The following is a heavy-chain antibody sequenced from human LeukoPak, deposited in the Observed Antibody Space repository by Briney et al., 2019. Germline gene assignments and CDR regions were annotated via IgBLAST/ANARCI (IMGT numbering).Heavy chain of an antibody. D-gene: IGHD6-13*01. CDR3: AKDNVAAAGRYFDY. Sequence: GGSLRLSCAASGFTFSNYGMHWVRQAPGKGLEWVALISYDGSNKYFADSVKGRFTISRDNSKNTLYLQMHSLRAEDTAVNYCAKDNVAAAGRYFDYWGQGTLVTVSS. J-gene: IGHJ4*02. CDR2: ISYDGSNK. V-gene: IGHV3-30*18. CDR1: GFTFSNYG.